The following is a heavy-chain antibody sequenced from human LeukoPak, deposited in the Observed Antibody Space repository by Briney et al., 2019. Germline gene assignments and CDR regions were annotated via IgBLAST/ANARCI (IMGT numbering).Heavy chain of an antibody. V-gene: IGHV3-11*01. CDR2: ISSSGSTI. D-gene: IGHD3-10*01. CDR3: AKDGDPFDYYGSGSYSGMDV. J-gene: IGHJ6*02. CDR1: GFTFSDYY. Sequence: TGGSLRLSCAASGFTFSDYYMSWIRQAPGKGLEWVSYISSSGSTIYYADPVKGRFTISRDNSKNTLYLQMNSLRAEDTAVYYCAKDGDPFDYYGSGSYSGMDVWGQGTTVTVSS.